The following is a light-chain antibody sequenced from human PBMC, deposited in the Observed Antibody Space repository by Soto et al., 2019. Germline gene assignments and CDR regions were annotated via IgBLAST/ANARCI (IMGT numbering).Light chain of an antibody. CDR1: NIGSKS. CDR2: YDS. CDR3: QVWDSSSDHLNYV. J-gene: IGLJ1*01. V-gene: IGLV3-21*04. Sequence: SYELTQPPSVSVAPEKTARITCGGNNIGSKSVHWYQQKPGQAPVLVIYYDSDRPSGIPERFSGSNSGNTATLTISRVEAGDEADYYCQVWDSSSDHLNYVFGTGTKLTVL.